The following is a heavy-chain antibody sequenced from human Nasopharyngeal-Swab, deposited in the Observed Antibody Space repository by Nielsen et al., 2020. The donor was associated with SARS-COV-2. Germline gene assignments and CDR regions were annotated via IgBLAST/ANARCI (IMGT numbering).Heavy chain of an antibody. V-gene: IGHV4-30-4*01. CDR2: IYYSGST. CDR3: DRVVVVAATRLAFDI. Sequence: WIRQPREGLEWIGYIYYSGSTYYNPSLKSRVTISVDTSKNQFSLKLSSVTAADTAVYYCDRVVVVAATRLAFDIWGQGTMVTVSS. D-gene: IGHD2-15*01. J-gene: IGHJ3*02.